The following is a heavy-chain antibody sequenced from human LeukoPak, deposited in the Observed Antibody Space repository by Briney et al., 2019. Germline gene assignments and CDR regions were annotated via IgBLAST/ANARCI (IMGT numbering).Heavy chain of an antibody. CDR1: GLTFSSYD. V-gene: IGHV3-13*01. D-gene: IGHD1-1*01. J-gene: IGHJ3*02. CDR3: VLGAYWNDDKNAFHI. CDR2: IGATGDT. Sequence: GGSLRLSCAASGLTFSSYDMHWVRQTAGKGLEWVSSIGATGDTYYTDSVKGRFTISRENAKKSLYLQVSSLRVEDTAVYFCVLGAYWNDDKNAFHIWGPGTMDTVSS.